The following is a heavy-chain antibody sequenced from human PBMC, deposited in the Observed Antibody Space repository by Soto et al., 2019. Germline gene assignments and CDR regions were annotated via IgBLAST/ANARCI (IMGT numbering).Heavy chain of an antibody. Sequence: SATLSLTLAFYGRSFSGYNRRWLRQPAGGGLWWVGKINHSGSTNYNPSLKSRVTISVDTSKNQFSLKLSSVPAADTAVYYCARATAGPAAIREYYYYYGMDVWGQGTTVT. CDR2: INHSGST. CDR1: GRSFSGYN. J-gene: IGHJ6*02. CDR3: ARATAGPAAIREYYYYYGMDV. D-gene: IGHD2-2*02. V-gene: IGHV4-34*01.